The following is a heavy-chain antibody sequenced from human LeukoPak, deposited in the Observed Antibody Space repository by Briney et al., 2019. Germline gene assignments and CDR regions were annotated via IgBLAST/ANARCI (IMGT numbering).Heavy chain of an antibody. J-gene: IGHJ3*02. CDR1: KFTFSSYS. Sequence: GGSLRLSCAASKFTFSSYSMNWLRQAPGKGLEGVSSISSSGSYIYYADSVKGRFTISRDNGKKTLYLEMNSLRAEDTAVYYCARDQLTPSSVYFDAFDIWGQGTMVTVSS. CDR2: ISSSGSYI. CDR3: ARDQLTPSSVYFDAFDI. V-gene: IGHV3-21*01. D-gene: IGHD3-22*01.